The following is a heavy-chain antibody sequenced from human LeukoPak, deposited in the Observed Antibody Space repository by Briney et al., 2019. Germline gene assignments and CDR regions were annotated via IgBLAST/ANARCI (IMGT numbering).Heavy chain of an antibody. CDR2: INHSGST. J-gene: IGHJ4*02. Sequence: SETLSLTCAVYGGPFSGYYWSWIRQPPGKGLEWIGEINHSGSTNYNPSLKSRVTISVDTSKNQFSLKLSSVTAADTAVYYCARGYDYGDPIDYWGQGTLVTVSS. CDR3: ARGYDYGDPIDY. CDR1: GGPFSGYY. V-gene: IGHV4-34*01. D-gene: IGHD4-17*01.